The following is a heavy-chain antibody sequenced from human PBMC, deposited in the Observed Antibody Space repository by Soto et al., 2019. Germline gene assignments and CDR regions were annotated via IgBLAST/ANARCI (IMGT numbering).Heavy chain of an antibody. D-gene: IGHD2-15*01. CDR2: ISSSSTTK. CDR3: ARDGCSGSNCLNWFDP. CDR1: GFTFSSYS. V-gene: IGHV3-48*01. Sequence: EVQLVESGGGLVQPGGSLRLSCAASGFTFSSYSMNWVRQAPGKGLEWVSYISSSSTTKYYADSVKGRFTISRDNAKNSLYLQMNSLRAEYTAVYYCARDGCSGSNCLNWFDPWGQGNLFAVSS. J-gene: IGHJ5*02.